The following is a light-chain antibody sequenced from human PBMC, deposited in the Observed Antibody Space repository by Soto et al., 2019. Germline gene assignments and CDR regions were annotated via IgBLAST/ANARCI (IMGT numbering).Light chain of an antibody. J-gene: IGKJ1*01. Sequence: EIVMTQSPATLSVSPGERATLSCRASQSVSNSYLAWYQQKPGQAPRPLISGASRRATGVPDRFSGSGSGTDFTLTISRLEPEDFAVYYCQQYGSSPWTFGQGTKVDIK. CDR2: GAS. CDR3: QQYGSSPWT. V-gene: IGKV3-20*01. CDR1: QSVSNSY.